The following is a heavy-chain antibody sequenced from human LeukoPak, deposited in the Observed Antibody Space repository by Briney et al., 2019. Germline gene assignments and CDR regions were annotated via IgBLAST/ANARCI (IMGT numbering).Heavy chain of an antibody. Sequence: GASVKVSCKASGYTFTSYGISWVRQAPGQGLEWMGWISVYNGNTNCAQKLQGRVTMTTDTSTSTAYMELRSLRSDDTAVYYCARGGTTVVTPTEYFQHWGQGTLVTVSS. D-gene: IGHD4-23*01. CDR1: GYTFTSYG. CDR3: ARGGTTVVTPTEYFQH. J-gene: IGHJ1*01. V-gene: IGHV1-18*01. CDR2: ISVYNGNT.